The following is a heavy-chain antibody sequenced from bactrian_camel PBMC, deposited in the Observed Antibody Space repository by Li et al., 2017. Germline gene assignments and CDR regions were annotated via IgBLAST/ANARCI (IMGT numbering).Heavy chain of an antibody. Sequence: HVQLVESGGGSVQAGGSLRLSCAASGYTYSSYCMGWFRQTPGKEREVVATIGHITSASYRPSVKGRFTISRDNANDILYLQMNNLKPEDSGMYYCAADRYGGGSFCHGETRPDYFDYWGQGTQVTVS. D-gene: IGHD7*01. CDR1: GYTYSSYC. J-gene: IGHJ6*01. CDR2: IGHITSA. CDR3: AADRYGGGSFCHGETRPDYFDY. V-gene: IGHV3S55*01.